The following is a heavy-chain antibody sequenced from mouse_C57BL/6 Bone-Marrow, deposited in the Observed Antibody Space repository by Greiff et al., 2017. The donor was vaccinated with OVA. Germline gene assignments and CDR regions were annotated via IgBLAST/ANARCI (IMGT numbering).Heavy chain of an antibody. Sequence: VQLQQPGAELVKPGASVKLSCKASGYTFTSYWMQWVKQRPGQGLEWIGEIDPSDSYTNYNQKFKGKATLTVDTSSSTAYMQLSSLTSEDSAVYYCASWDFDYWVQGTTLTVSS. CDR2: IDPSDSYT. D-gene: IGHD4-1*01. J-gene: IGHJ2*01. CDR1: GYTFTSYW. V-gene: IGHV1-50*01. CDR3: ASWDFDY.